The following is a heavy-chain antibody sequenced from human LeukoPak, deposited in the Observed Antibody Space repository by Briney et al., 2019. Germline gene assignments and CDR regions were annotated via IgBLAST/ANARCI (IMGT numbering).Heavy chain of an antibody. D-gene: IGHD3-16*01. CDR3: AKAGIYDYVWGSYLVD. J-gene: IGHJ4*02. CDR2: ITGSGGST. CDR1: GFTFSTSG. V-gene: IGHV3-23*01. Sequence: GGTLRLSCAASGFTFSTSGMSWVRQAPGKGLEWVSTITGSGGSTYYADSVKGRFTISRDNSKNTLYLQMNSLRAEDTAVYYCAKAGIYDYVWGSYLVDWGQGILVTVSS.